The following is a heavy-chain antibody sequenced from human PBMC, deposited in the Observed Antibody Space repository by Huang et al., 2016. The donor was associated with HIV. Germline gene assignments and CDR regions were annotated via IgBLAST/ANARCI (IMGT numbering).Heavy chain of an antibody. D-gene: IGHD2-15*01. CDR1: GFIFSNFG. Sequence: QVQLVESGGGVVQPGTSLRLSCAASGFIFSNFGMHWVRQAPGKGREGVAVSSYDGRSDRYSDSVKGRFTISRDNDKNTLSLEMNRLRHDDTAVYYCAKESRWFSDFDQWGQGTLVTVSS. CDR2: SSYDGRSD. V-gene: IGHV3-30*18. J-gene: IGHJ5*02. CDR3: AKESRWFSDFDQ.